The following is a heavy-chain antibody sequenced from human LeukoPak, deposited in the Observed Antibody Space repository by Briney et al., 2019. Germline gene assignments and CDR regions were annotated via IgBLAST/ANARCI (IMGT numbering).Heavy chain of an antibody. CDR1: GSSISGVYY. Sequence: SETLSLTCTVSGSSISGVYYWGWIRQPPGMGLEWIGSIYHGGSTNYNPSFKSRVTISADTSKSQFSLKLSSVTAADTAIYYCVTGATVTTLYYFDYWGQGTLVTVSS. V-gene: IGHV4-38-2*02. D-gene: IGHD4-17*01. CDR2: IYHGGST. CDR3: VTGATVTTLYYFDY. J-gene: IGHJ4*02.